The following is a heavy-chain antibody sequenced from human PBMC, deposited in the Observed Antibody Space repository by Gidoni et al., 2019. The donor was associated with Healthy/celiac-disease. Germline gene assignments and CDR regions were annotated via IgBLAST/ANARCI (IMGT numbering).Heavy chain of an antibody. D-gene: IGHD3-3*01. CDR1: GFTFSDYY. J-gene: IGHJ6*02. Sequence: QVQLVEPGGGLVKPGGSLRLPCAASGFTFSDYYMSWIRQAPGKGLEWVSYISSSGSTIYYAASVKVRFTSSRDNAKNSLYLQMNSLRAEDTAVYYCARDPLLYDFWSGGYYYGMDVWGQGTTVTVSS. CDR3: ARDPLLYDFWSGGYYYGMDV. V-gene: IGHV3-11*01. CDR2: ISSSGSTI.